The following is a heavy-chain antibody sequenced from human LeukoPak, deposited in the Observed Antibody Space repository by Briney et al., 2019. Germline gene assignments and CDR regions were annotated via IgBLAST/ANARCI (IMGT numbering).Heavy chain of an antibody. CDR3: ARHAAHVD. CDR2: ISSNGGTT. CDR1: GFTFSTHA. J-gene: IGHJ4*02. V-gene: IGHV3-64*01. Sequence: GSLRLSCAASGFTFSTHAMHWVRQAPGKGLEYVSGISSNGGTTYYGSSVKGRFTISRDNSKNTLYLQMGSLRTDDMAVYYCARHAAHVDWGQGTLVTVSS.